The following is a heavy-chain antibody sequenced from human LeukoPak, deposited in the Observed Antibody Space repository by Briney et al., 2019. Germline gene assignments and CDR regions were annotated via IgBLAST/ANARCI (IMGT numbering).Heavy chain of an antibody. CDR3: ARVRYGDYAGDY. CDR1: GYTFTGYY. D-gene: IGHD4-17*01. J-gene: IGHJ4*02. V-gene: IGHV1-2*02. CDR2: INPNSGGT. Sequence: SVKVSCKASGYTFTGYYMHWVRQAPGQGLEWMGWINPNSGGTNYAQKFQGRVTMTRDTSISTAYMELSRLRSDDTAVYYCARVRYGDYAGDYWGQGTLVTVSS.